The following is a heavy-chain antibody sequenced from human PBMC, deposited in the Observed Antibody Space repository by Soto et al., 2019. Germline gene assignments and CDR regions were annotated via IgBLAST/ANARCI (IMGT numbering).Heavy chain of an antibody. CDR3: ARRGGGVPELYFDY. D-gene: IGHD2-15*01. J-gene: IGHJ4*02. V-gene: IGHV4-30-4*01. Sequence: QVQLQESGPGLVKPSQTLSLTCTVSGGSISSGDYYWSWIRQPPGKGLEWLGYIHYGGSTYYNPSPKSRVTISADTSKNQFSLKLSSVTAADTAVYYCARRGGGVPELYFDYWGQGTLVTVSS. CDR1: GGSISSGDYY. CDR2: IHYGGST.